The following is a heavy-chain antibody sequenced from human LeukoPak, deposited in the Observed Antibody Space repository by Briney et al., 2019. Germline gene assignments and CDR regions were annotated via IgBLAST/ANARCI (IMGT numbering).Heavy chain of an antibody. D-gene: IGHD6-19*01. V-gene: IGHV3-23*01. CDR2: ISGSGGST. CDR1: GFTFSSYA. Sequence: GALRLSCAASGFTFSSYAMSWVRQAPGKGLEWVPAISGSGGSTYYADSVKGRFTISRDNSKNTLYLQMNSLRAEDTAVYYCAKHSSGWYGNWFDPWGQGTLVTVSS. J-gene: IGHJ5*02. CDR3: AKHSSGWYGNWFDP.